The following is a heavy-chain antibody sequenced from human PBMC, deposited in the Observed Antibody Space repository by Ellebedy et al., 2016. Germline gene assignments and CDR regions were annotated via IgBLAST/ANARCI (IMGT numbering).Heavy chain of an antibody. J-gene: IGHJ4*02. Sequence: GESLKISCAASGFTFSTSWMSWVRQAPGKGLEWVANIKQDGSEMYYVDSVKGRFTISRDNAKNSLYLQMNSLRAEDTAVYYCARDVTGEFDFDYWGQGTLVTVSS. CDR2: IKQDGSEM. D-gene: IGHD3-10*01. CDR3: ARDVTGEFDFDY. V-gene: IGHV3-7*03. CDR1: GFTFSTSW.